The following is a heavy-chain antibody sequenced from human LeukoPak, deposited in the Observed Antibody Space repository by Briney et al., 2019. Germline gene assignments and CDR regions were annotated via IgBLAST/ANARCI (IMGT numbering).Heavy chain of an antibody. CDR1: GFTFSSFA. CDR3: AKDTAISGSHRTLGFDY. D-gene: IGHD2-21*02. Sequence: GGSLRLSCAASGFTFSSFAMSWVRQAPGKGLEWVSGITSSGGGTKFADSVKGRFTISRDNSKNSLYLQMNSLRAEDTAVYYCAKDTAISGSHRTLGFDYWGQGTLVIVSS. CDR2: ITSSGGGT. V-gene: IGHV3-23*01. J-gene: IGHJ4*02.